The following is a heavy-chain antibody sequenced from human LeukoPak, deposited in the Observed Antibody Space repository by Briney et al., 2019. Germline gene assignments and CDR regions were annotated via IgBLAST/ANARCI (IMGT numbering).Heavy chain of an antibody. CDR1: GGSISSSSYY. D-gene: IGHD2-15*01. Sequence: SETLSLTCTVSGGSISSSSYYWGWIRQPPGKGLEWIGSIYYSGSTYYNPSLKSRVTISVDTSKNQFSLKLSSVTAADTAVYYCASLGQREYCSGGSCYNWFDPWGQGTLVTVSS. CDR3: ASLGQREYCSGGSCYNWFDP. V-gene: IGHV4-39*07. CDR2: IYYSGST. J-gene: IGHJ5*02.